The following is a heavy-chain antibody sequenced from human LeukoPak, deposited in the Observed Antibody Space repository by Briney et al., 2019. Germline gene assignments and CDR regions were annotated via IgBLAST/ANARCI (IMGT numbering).Heavy chain of an antibody. Sequence: GGSLRLSCAASGFTFSSSAMSWVRQAPGKGLEWVSSISGSGSGGSTYYADSVKGRFTISIDNSKNTLYLQMNSLRAEDTAVYYCAKSGYNRFDYWGQGTLVTVSS. CDR2: ISGSGSGGST. CDR3: AKSGYNRFDY. D-gene: IGHD5-24*01. V-gene: IGHV3-23*01. J-gene: IGHJ4*02. CDR1: GFTFSSSA.